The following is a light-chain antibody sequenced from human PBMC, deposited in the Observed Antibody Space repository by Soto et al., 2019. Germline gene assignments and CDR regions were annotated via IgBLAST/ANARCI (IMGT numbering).Light chain of an antibody. V-gene: IGLV2-14*01. Sequence: QSALTQPASVSGSPGQSITISCTGTSSDVGGYNYVSWYQQHPGKAPKLMIYDVSNRPSGVSNRFSGSKSGSTASLTISGLQAEDEADYYCSSYTSSSTPRVFGGGTKVTVL. CDR3: SSYTSSSTPRV. CDR1: SSDVGGYNY. J-gene: IGLJ2*01. CDR2: DVS.